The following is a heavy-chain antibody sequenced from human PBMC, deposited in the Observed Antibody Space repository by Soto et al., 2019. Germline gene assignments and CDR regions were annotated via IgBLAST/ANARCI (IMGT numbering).Heavy chain of an antibody. CDR1: GFTFSTYA. Sequence: QVQLVESGGGVVQPGRSLRLSCAASGFTFSTYAMHWVRQGPGKGLEWVAVTSYHGDNRYYADSVKGRFTISRDNSKNTLYLQMNSLRYEDMAIYYCASAGYCNGGSCGYYYFTVDVWGQGTPVTVSS. CDR3: ASAGYCNGGSCGYYYFTVDV. J-gene: IGHJ6*02. V-gene: IGHV3-30-3*01. CDR2: TSYHGDNR. D-gene: IGHD2-15*01.